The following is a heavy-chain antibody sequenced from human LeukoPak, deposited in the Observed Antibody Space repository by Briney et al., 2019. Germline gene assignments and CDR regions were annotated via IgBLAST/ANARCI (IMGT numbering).Heavy chain of an antibody. CDR1: GFTFSSYG. Sequence: PGGSLRLSCAASGFTFSSYGMHWVRQAPGKGLEWVAFIRYDGSNKYYADSVKGRFTISRDNSKNTLYLQMNSLRAEDTAVYYCAKEGYYYDSSGSPFDPWGQGTLVTVSS. V-gene: IGHV3-30*02. J-gene: IGHJ5*02. CDR2: IRYDGSNK. D-gene: IGHD3-22*01. CDR3: AKEGYYYDSSGSPFDP.